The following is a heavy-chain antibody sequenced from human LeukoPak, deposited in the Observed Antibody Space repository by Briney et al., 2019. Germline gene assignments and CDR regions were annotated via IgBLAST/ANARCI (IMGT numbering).Heavy chain of an antibody. Sequence: ASVKVSCKASGGTFSSYAISWVRQAPGQGLEWMGGIIPIFGTANYAQKFQGRVTITTDESTSTAYMELSSLRSEDTAVYYCARAARIPLNWFDPWGQGTLVTVSS. D-gene: IGHD6-25*01. CDR1: GGTFSSYA. CDR3: ARAARIPLNWFDP. V-gene: IGHV1-69*05. J-gene: IGHJ5*02. CDR2: IIPIFGTA.